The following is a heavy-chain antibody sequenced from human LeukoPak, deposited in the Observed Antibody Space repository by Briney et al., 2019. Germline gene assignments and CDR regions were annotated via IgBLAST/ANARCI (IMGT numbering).Heavy chain of an antibody. Sequence: SETLSLTCTVSGGSISSSSYYWGWIRQPPGKGLEWIGSIYYSGSTYYNPSLKSRVTISVDTSKNQFSLKLSSVTAADTAAYYCARRRGSRVGATIDYWGQGTLVTVSS. D-gene: IGHD1-26*01. J-gene: IGHJ4*02. V-gene: IGHV4-39*01. CDR1: GGSISSSSYY. CDR3: ARRRGSRVGATIDY. CDR2: IYYSGST.